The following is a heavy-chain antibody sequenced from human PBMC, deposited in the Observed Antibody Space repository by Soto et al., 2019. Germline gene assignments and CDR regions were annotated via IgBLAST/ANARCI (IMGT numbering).Heavy chain of an antibody. V-gene: IGHV3-30*18. Sequence: KRLEVGAVISYEGSNKYYAYSVKGRFTISRDNSKNTLYLQMNSLRAEDKAVYYCAKALFAAGGKDAYYYYGMDISG. D-gene: IGHD6-13*01. J-gene: IGHJ6*01. CDR3: AKALFAAGGKDAYYYYGMDI. CDR2: ISYEGSNK.